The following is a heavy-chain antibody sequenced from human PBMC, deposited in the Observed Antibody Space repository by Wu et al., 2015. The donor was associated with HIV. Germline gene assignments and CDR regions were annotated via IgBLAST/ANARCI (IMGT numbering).Heavy chain of an antibody. CDR3: AVPLPITIGFGTERALPYYYYGMDV. D-gene: IGHD3-10*01. J-gene: IGHJ6*01. CDR2: ISAYNGNT. Sequence: QVQLVQSGAEVKKPGASVKVSCKASGYTFTSYGISWVRQAPGQGLEWMGWISAYNGNTNYAQKLQGRVTMTTDTSTSTAYMELRSLRSDDTAVYYCAVPLPITIGFGTERALPYYYYGMDVVGTEGTTVTVSS. V-gene: IGHV1-18*01. CDR1: GYTFTSYG.